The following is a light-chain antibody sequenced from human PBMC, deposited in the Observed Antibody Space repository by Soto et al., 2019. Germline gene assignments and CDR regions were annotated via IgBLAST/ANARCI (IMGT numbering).Light chain of an antibody. CDR3: QAWDSGTVV. CDR2: LNSDGSH. Sequence: QSVLTQSPSASASLGASVKLTCTLSSGHSSYAIAWHQQQPEKGPRYLMKLNSDGSHSKGDGIPDRFSGSSSGAERYLTIPSLQSEDESEYYCQAWDSGTVVFGGGTKVTVL. J-gene: IGLJ2*01. CDR1: SGHSSYA. V-gene: IGLV4-69*01.